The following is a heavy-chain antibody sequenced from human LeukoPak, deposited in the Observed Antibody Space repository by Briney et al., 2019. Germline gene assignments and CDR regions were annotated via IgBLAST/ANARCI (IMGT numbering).Heavy chain of an antibody. Sequence: SETLPLTCTVSGGSISSGGYYWSWIRQHPGTGLEWIGYIYYSGSTYYNPSLKSRVTISVDTSKNQFSLKLSSVTAADTAVYYCARAMTGRVDYWGQGTLVTVSS. D-gene: IGHD1-14*01. J-gene: IGHJ4*02. CDR1: GGSISSGGYY. CDR3: ARAMTGRVDY. V-gene: IGHV4-31*03. CDR2: IYYSGST.